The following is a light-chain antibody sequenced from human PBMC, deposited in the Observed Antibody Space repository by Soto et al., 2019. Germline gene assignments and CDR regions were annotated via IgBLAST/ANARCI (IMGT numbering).Light chain of an antibody. J-gene: IGKJ4*01. Sequence: EILLTQSPATLSLSPGQRATLSCRASQSVSTLLAWYQQKPGQAPRLLIFEASNRATGIPARFSGSGSGTDFTLTISSLEPEDFAVYYRQHRSNWPISFGGGTEVEIK. CDR1: QSVSTL. CDR3: QHRSNWPIS. V-gene: IGKV3-11*01. CDR2: EAS.